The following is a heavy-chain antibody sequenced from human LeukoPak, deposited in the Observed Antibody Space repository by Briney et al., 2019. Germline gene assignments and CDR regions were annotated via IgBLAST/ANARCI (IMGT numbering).Heavy chain of an antibody. D-gene: IGHD3-10*01. CDR3: ARGVWEVRQGVAPLDPFDP. CDR1: GYTLTELS. Sequence: ASVKVSCKVSGYTLTELSMDWVRQAPGKGLGWMGGFDPEDGETIYAHNFQGRVTITAEKSTTTAYMELSSLRSEDTAVYYCARGVWEVRQGVAPLDPFDPWGQGTLVTVSS. V-gene: IGHV1-24*01. J-gene: IGHJ5*02. CDR2: FDPEDGET.